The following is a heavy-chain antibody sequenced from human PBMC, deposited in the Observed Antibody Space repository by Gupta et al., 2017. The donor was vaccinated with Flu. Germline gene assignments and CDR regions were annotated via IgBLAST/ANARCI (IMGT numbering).Heavy chain of an antibody. CDR1: GFTFDDYA. CDR3: AKDRAYRGGWTQ. D-gene: IGHD6-19*01. CDR2: ISWNSGSI. V-gene: IGHV3-9*01. Sequence: EVQLVESGGGLVQPGRSLRLSCAAPGFTFDDYALHWVRQAPGKGLEWVSGISWNSGSIGYADSVKGRFTISRDNAKNSLYLQMNSLRAEDTALYYCAKDRAYRGGWTQWGQGTLVTVSS. J-gene: IGHJ4*02.